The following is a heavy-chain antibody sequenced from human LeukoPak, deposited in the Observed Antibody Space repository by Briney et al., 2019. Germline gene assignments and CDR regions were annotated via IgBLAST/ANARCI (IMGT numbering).Heavy chain of an antibody. CDR2: INHSGST. J-gene: IGHJ4*02. Sequence: ASETLSLTCAVYGRSFSGYYWSWIRQPPGRGLEWIGEINHSGSTNYNPSLKSRVTISVDTSKNQFSLKLSSVTAADTAVYYCARDRGYLDYFDYWGQGTLVTVSS. CDR1: GRSFSGYY. CDR3: ARDRGYLDYFDY. V-gene: IGHV4-34*01. D-gene: IGHD3-10*01.